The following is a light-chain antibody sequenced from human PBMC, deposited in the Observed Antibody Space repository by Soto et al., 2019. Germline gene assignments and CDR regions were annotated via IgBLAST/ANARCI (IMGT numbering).Light chain of an antibody. CDR3: MQALQTPRT. CDR2: LGS. J-gene: IGKJ4*01. CDR1: QSLLHSNGYNY. V-gene: IGKV2-28*01. Sequence: DIVMTQSPLSLPVTPGEPASISRRSSQSLLHSNGYNYLDWYLQKPGQSPQLLIYLGSNRASGVPDRFSGSGSGTGFTLKISRVEAEDVGVYYCMQALQTPRTCGGGTK.